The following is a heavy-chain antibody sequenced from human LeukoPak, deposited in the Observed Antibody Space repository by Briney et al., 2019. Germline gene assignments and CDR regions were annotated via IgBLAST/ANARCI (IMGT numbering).Heavy chain of an antibody. J-gene: IGHJ4*02. Sequence: GGSLRLSCTVSGFSLSSYALSWVRRAPGKGLEWVSATSSSDAGKYYADSVRGRFTISRDNSRNTMYLQMNSLRVEDAAVYYCAKAPVSSCRGAFCYPFDSWGQGTLVTVSS. V-gene: IGHV3-23*01. CDR3: AKAPVSSCRGAFCYPFDS. CDR1: GFSLSSYA. CDR2: TSSSDAGK. D-gene: IGHD2-15*01.